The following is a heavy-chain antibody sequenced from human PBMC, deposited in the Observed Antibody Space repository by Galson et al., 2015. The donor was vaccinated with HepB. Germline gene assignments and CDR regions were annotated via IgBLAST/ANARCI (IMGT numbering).Heavy chain of an antibody. J-gene: IGHJ3*02. D-gene: IGHD6-6*01. CDR3: ARAGLAARRASEDAFDI. CDR2: IIPIFGTA. CDR1: GGTFSSYA. V-gene: IGHV1-69*01. Sequence: VKVSCKASGGTFSSYAISWVRQAPGQGLEWMGGIIPIFGTANYAQKFQGRVTITADESTSTAYMELSSLRSEDTAVYYCARAGLAARRASEDAFDIWGQGTMVTASS.